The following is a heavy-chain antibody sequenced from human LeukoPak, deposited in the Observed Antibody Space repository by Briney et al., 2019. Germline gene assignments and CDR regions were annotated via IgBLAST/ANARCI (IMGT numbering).Heavy chain of an antibody. CDR3: TTVRLGRYDYVWGSFRYWCFDL. CDR2: IRYDGSNK. J-gene: IGHJ2*01. CDR1: GFTFSSYG. V-gene: IGHV3-30*02. Sequence: GGSLRLSCAASGFTFSSYGMHWVRQAPGKGLEWVAFIRYDGSNKYYADSVKGRFTISRDNSKNTLYLQMNSLETEDTAVYYCTTVRLGRYDYVWGSFRYWCFDLWGRGTLVTVSS. D-gene: IGHD3-16*02.